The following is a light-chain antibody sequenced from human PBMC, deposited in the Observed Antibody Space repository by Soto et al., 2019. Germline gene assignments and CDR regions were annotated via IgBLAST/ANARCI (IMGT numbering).Light chain of an antibody. J-gene: IGKJ5*01. CDR1: QSLVHTDGIAY. V-gene: IGKV2-30*02. Sequence: DVVMTQSQLSLPVTLGQPASISCRSNQSLVHTDGIAYFSWFQQTPGRSPMRLIYEVSNRDSGVPARFSGSGSGTDFALKISRVEAEDVGVYYCMQGTHWPITFGQVTRLEIK. CDR2: EVS. CDR3: MQGTHWPIT.